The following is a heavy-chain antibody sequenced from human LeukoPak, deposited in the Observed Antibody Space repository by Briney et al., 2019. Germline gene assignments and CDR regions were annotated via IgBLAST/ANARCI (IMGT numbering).Heavy chain of an antibody. CDR3: ARDSIAAAALYY. CDR2: INHSGST. Sequence: SETLSLTCTVSGGPIIGYYWSWIRQPPGKGLEWIGEINHSGSTNYNPSLKSRVTISVDTSKNQFSLKLSSVTAADTAVYYCARDSIAAAALYYWGQGTLVTVSS. J-gene: IGHJ4*02. CDR1: GGPIIGYY. D-gene: IGHD6-13*01. V-gene: IGHV4-34*01.